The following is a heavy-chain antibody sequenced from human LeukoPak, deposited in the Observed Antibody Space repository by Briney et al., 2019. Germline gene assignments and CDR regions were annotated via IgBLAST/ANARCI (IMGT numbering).Heavy chain of an antibody. CDR1: GGSISSSSYY. J-gene: IGHJ4*02. CDR3: ARGTYYDGGDY. Sequence: SETLSLTCTVSGGSISSSSYYWGWIRQPPGKGLEWIGSIYYSGSTYYNPSLKSRVTISVDTSKNQFSLKLSSVTAADTAVYYCARGTYYDGGDYWGQGTLVTVSS. CDR2: IYYSGST. V-gene: IGHV4-39*07. D-gene: IGHD3-22*01.